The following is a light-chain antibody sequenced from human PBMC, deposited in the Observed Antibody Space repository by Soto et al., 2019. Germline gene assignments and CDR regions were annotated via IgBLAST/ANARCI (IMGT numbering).Light chain of an antibody. CDR1: QSVSSSH. CDR3: QRYGA. CDR2: SAS. Sequence: EIVLTQSPGTLSLSPGERATLSCRASQSVSSSHLAWYQHKPGRAPRLLIYSASSRATGIPDRFSGSGSGTDFTLTISRLEPEDFAVYYCQRYGAFGRGTKVDIK. V-gene: IGKV3-20*01. J-gene: IGKJ4*01.